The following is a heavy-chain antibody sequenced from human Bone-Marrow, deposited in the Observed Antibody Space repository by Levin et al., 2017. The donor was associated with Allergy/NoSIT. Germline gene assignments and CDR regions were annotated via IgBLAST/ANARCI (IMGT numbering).Heavy chain of an antibody. CDR3: ARNPDTKWHWID. V-gene: IGHV1-2*02. D-gene: IGHD1-1*01. CDR1: GYTFTGYY. CDR2: INPHSGAT. Sequence: ASVKVSCTASGYTFTGYYIHWVRQAPGQGLEWMGWINPHSGATEYAQKFQGRVTLTRDTSISAASMALTSLMSDDTAIYYCARNPDTKWHWIDWGQGALVTVSS. J-gene: IGHJ4*02.